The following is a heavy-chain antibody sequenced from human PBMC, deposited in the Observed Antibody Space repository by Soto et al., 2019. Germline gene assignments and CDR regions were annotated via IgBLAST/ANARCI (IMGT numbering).Heavy chain of an antibody. CDR3: ARASSDDAFDI. CDR1: GYTVTIYG. CDR2: ISAGNGHT. Sequence: ASVKVSCKASGYTVTIYGIHWARQAPGQRLEWMGRISAGNGHTEYSQKFQGRITITRDTSASTAYMELSRLRSEDTAVYYCARASSDDAFDIWGQGTMVTVSS. D-gene: IGHD6-13*01. J-gene: IGHJ3*02. V-gene: IGHV1-3*01.